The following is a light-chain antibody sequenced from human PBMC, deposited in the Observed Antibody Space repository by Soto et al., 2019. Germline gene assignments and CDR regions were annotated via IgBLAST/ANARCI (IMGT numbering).Light chain of an antibody. CDR3: QQYNDWPRT. V-gene: IGKV3-15*01. Sequence: DIVISQSPATLSVSQGERVTLSCRASQSFSSNLAWYQHKPGQAPRLLIYGASTTATDVPPRFSGSGSGTEFTLTISNLQSEDFAVYYCQQYNDWPRTFGQGTRLEIK. CDR1: QSFSSN. J-gene: IGKJ5*01. CDR2: GAS.